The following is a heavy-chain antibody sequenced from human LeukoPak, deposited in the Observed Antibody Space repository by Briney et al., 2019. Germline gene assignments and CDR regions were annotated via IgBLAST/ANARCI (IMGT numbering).Heavy chain of an antibody. CDR2: IYYSGST. D-gene: IGHD6-13*01. J-gene: IGHJ4*02. CDR3: AIRIAAAGKYYFDY. Sequence: PSQTLSLTCAVSGCSISSGDYYWSWIRQPPGKGLEWIGYIYYSGSTYYNPSLKSRVTISVDTSKNQFSLKLSSVTAADTAVYYCAIRIAAAGKYYFDYWGQGTLVTVSS. CDR1: GCSISSGDYY. V-gene: IGHV4-30-4*01.